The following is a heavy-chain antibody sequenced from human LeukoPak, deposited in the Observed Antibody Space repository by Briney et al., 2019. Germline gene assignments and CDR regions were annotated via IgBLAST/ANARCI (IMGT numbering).Heavy chain of an antibody. CDR1: GYTFTGYY. Sequence: ASVKVSCKASGYTFTGYYMHWVRQTPGQGLEWMGWINPNSGGTNYAQKFQGRVTMTRDTSISTAYMELSRLRSDDTAVYYCASIRRRYYYDSSGYYDLDYWGQGTLVTVSP. CDR2: INPNSGGT. D-gene: IGHD3-22*01. J-gene: IGHJ4*02. CDR3: ASIRRRYYYDSSGYYDLDY. V-gene: IGHV1-2*02.